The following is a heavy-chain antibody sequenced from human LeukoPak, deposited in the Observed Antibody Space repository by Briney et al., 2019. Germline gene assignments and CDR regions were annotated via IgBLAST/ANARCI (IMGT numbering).Heavy chain of an antibody. CDR2: IYKIGNT. D-gene: IGHD3-9*01. CDR1: GDSISTAY. J-gene: IGHJ1*01. CDR3: AGRGQRYFRD. V-gene: IGHV4-59*08. Sequence: SETLSPICSVSGDSISTAYWSWIRQSPEKGLEWIGYIYKIGNTDYNPSLKSRVTISLDTSKNQLSLSLKSVTAADTAVYYCAGRGQRYFRDWGQGTLVTVSS.